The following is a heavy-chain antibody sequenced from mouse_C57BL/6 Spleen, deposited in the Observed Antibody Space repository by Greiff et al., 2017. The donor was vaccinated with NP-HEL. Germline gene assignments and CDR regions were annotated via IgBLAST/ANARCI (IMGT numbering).Heavy chain of an antibody. V-gene: IGHV1-55*01. CDR3: ARRLTPLDY. CDR2: ISPGSGST. CDR1: GYTFTSYW. J-gene: IGHJ2*01. Sequence: QVQLQQPGAELVKPGASVKMSCTASGYTFTSYWITWVKQRPGQGLEWIGDISPGSGSTNYNEKFKSKATLTVDTSSSTAYMQLSSLTSEDSAVYYCARRLTPLDYWGQGTTRTVSS. D-gene: IGHD1-3*01.